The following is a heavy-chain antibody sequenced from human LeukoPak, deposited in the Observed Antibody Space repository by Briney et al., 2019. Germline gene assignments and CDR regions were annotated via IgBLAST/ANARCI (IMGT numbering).Heavy chain of an antibody. V-gene: IGHV3-30*03. CDR1: GFTFSSYG. CDR2: ISSDGSNK. D-gene: IGHD2-8*01. CDR3: NGVSTVIRDY. J-gene: IGHJ4*02. Sequence: GGSLRLSCAASGFTFSSYGMHWVRQAPGRGLEWVALISSDGSNKYYADSVKGRFTISRDNSKNTLYLQMNSLRAEDTAVYYCNGVSTVIRDYWGQGTLVTVSS.